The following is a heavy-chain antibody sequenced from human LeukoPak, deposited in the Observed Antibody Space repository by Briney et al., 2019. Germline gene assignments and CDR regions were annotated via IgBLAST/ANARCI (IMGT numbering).Heavy chain of an antibody. CDR1: AGSISSSNYY. CDR3: ARHSYYYDSSGYYYFFDC. D-gene: IGHD3-22*01. CDR2: VYYSGST. J-gene: IGHJ4*02. V-gene: IGHV4-39*01. Sequence: SETLSLTCTVSAGSISSSNYYWGWIGQPPGKGLEWIGSVYYSGSTYYNPSLRSRATISVDTSKNQFSLKLTSVTAADTAVYYCARHSYYYDSSGYYYFFDCWGRGTLVTVSS.